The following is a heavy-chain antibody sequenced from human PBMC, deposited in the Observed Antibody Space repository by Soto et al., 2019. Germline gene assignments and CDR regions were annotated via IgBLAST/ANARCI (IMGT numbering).Heavy chain of an antibody. J-gene: IGHJ6*03. V-gene: IGHV1-3*01. CDR1: GYTFTSYA. CDR3: ARAFIVVVPAAIGFLMDV. Sequence: ASVKVSCKASGYTFTSYAMHWVRQAPGQRLEWMGWINAGNGNTKYSQKFQGRVTITRDTSASTAYMELSSLRSEDTAVYYCARAFIVVVPAAIGFLMDVRGKGTTVTVSS. D-gene: IGHD2-2*01. CDR2: INAGNGNT.